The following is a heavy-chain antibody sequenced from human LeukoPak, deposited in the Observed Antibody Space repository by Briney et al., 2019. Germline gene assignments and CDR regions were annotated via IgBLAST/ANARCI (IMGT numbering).Heavy chain of an antibody. J-gene: IGHJ4*02. Sequence: GASVKVSCKASGGTFSSYAISWVRQAPGQGLEWMGRIIPILGIANYAQKFQGRVTITADKSTSTAYMELSSLRSEDTAVYYCAREGPTYYDILTGYPAAAGTIFWFDYWGRGTLVTVSS. V-gene: IGHV1-69*04. CDR2: IIPILGIA. CDR3: AREGPTYYDILTGYPAAAGTIFWFDY. D-gene: IGHD3-9*01. CDR1: GGTFSSYA.